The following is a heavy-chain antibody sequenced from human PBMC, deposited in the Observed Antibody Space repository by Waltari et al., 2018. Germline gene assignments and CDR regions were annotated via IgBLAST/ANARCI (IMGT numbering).Heavy chain of an antibody. Sequence: QVQLQQWGAGLLKPSETLSLTCVVSGGSFSGYYWSWIRQPPGKGLEWIGEINHSGRTNCHPSLKSRVTISIDTSKIQVSLKLRSVTVADTAVYYCARANTIFGVIRTWYYMDVWGKGTPVTVSS. V-gene: IGHV4-34*01. J-gene: IGHJ6*03. D-gene: IGHD3-3*01. CDR1: GGSFSGYY. CDR3: ARANTIFGVIRTWYYMDV. CDR2: INHSGRT.